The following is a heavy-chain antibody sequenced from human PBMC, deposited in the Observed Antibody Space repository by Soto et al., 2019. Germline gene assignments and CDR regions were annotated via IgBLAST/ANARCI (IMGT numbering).Heavy chain of an antibody. V-gene: IGHV4-39*01. Sequence: QLQLQESGPGLVKPSETLSLACTVSGGSISSSSYYWGWIRQPPGKGLEWIGSIYYSGSTYYNPSLKSRVTVSVDTSKNQFSLKLSSVTAADTAVYYCASISNYYGSGSPRYYFVYWGQGTLVTVSS. J-gene: IGHJ4*02. D-gene: IGHD3-10*01. CDR2: IYYSGST. CDR3: ASISNYYGSGSPRYYFVY. CDR1: GGSISSSSYY.